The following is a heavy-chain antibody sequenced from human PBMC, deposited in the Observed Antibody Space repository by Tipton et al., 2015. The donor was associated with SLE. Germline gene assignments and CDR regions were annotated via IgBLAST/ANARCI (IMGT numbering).Heavy chain of an antibody. CDR3: ARGADGYNQGY. J-gene: IGHJ4*02. V-gene: IGHV4-4*02. Sequence: TLSLTCTVSGGSISSSNWWSWVRQPPGKGLEWIGYIYYSGSTYYNPSLKSRVTISANTSKNQFSLKLSSVTAADTAVYYCARGADGYNQGYWGQGTLVTVSS. D-gene: IGHD5-24*01. CDR2: IYYSGST. CDR1: GGSISSSNW.